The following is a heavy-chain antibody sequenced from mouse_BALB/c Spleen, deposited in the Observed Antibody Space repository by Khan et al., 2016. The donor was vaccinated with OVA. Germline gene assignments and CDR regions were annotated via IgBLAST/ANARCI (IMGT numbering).Heavy chain of an antibody. J-gene: IGHJ2*01. Sequence: EVQLQESGPGLVKPSQSLSLTCTVTGYSITSGYAWYWIRQFPGNKLEWMGYICYSGVTSYTPSLKSRISITRDTSKNQFFLQLNSVTTEDTTTYYCARGNYYGYYFDYWGQGTTLTVSS. CDR2: ICYSGVT. V-gene: IGHV3-2*02. D-gene: IGHD1-1*01. CDR3: ARGNYYGYYFDY. CDR1: GYSITSGYA.